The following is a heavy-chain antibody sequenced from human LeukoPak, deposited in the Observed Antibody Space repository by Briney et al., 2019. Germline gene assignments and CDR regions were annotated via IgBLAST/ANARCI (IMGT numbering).Heavy chain of an antibody. CDR1: GGSFSGYY. D-gene: IGHD3-10*01. CDR3: AQGRGFGAYAFDI. Sequence: SETLSLTCAVYGGSFSGYYWSWIRQPPGKGLEWIGEINHSGSTNYNPSLKSRVTISVDTSKNQFSLKLSSVTAADTAVYYCAQGRGFGAYAFDIWGQGTMVTVSS. V-gene: IGHV4-34*01. J-gene: IGHJ3*02. CDR2: INHSGST.